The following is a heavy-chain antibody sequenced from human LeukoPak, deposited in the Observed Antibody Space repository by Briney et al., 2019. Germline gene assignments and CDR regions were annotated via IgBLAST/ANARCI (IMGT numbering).Heavy chain of an antibody. J-gene: IGHJ4*02. Sequence: SETLSLTCAVYGGSFSGYYWSWIRQPPGKGLEWIGEINHSGSTNYNPSLKSRITISVDTSKNQFSLKLSSVTAADTAVYYCARKGSSSPLHYWGQGTLVTVCS. CDR3: ARKGSSSPLHY. CDR1: GGSFSGYY. D-gene: IGHD6-13*01. CDR2: INHSGST. V-gene: IGHV4-34*01.